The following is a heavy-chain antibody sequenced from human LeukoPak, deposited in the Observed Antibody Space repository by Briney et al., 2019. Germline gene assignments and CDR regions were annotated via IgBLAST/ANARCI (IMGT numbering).Heavy chain of an antibody. V-gene: IGHV3-23*01. CDR1: GLTFSSYA. J-gene: IGHJ4*02. D-gene: IGHD3-10*01. Sequence: GGSLRLSCAASGLTFSSYAMSGVRQAPGKGLEWASAISGSGGSTYYADSVKGRFTISRDNSKNTLYLQMNSLRAEDTAVYYCAKDRWFGELSTYWGQGTLVTVSS. CDR3: AKDRWFGELSTY. CDR2: ISGSGGST.